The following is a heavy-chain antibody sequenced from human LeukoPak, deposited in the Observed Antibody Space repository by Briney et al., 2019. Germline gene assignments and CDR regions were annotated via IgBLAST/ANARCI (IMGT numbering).Heavy chain of an antibody. CDR2: IYTSGST. J-gene: IGHJ6*03. CDR3: AREFGWELPNYYYYYMDV. V-gene: IGHV4-4*07. CDR1: SGSISGYY. D-gene: IGHD1-26*01. Sequence: SETLSLTCTVSSGSISGYYWSWIRQPARKGLEWIGRIYTSGSTNYNPPLKSRVTMSVDTSKNQFSLKLSSVTAADTAVYYCAREFGWELPNYYYYYMDVWGKGTTVTVSS.